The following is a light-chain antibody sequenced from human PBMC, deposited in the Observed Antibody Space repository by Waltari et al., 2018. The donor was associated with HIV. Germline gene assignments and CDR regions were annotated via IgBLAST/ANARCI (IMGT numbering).Light chain of an antibody. Sequence: APLQPPSVAGAPGQPTTTSCCATTSHDGDYNLYSWYQQYTGKAPKLLIYEVTKRPSGVSSRFSGSKSGTTASLTISDLQSEDEADYYCCSYRGSTTFVVFGGGTKVTV. CDR2: EVT. CDR1: TSHDGDYNL. V-gene: IGLV2-23*02. CDR3: CSYRGSTTFVV. J-gene: IGLJ2*01.